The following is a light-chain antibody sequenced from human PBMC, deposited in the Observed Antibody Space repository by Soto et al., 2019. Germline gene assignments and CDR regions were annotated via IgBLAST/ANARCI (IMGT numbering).Light chain of an antibody. Sequence: EIVLTQSPATLSLSPGERATLSCRASQSVSSYLAWYQQKPGQAPRLLIYDASSRATGIPARFSGSGSGTDFTLTLSSLEPEDFAVYYCQQRSNWPVTFSQGTKVEIK. J-gene: IGKJ1*01. CDR2: DAS. V-gene: IGKV3-11*01. CDR1: QSVSSY. CDR3: QQRSNWPVT.